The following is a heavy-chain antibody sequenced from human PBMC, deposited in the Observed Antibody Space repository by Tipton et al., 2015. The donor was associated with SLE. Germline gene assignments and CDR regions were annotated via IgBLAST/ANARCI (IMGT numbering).Heavy chain of an antibody. CDR1: GGSISSYY. Sequence: TLSLTCTVSGGSISSYYWSWIRQPPGKGLEWIGYIYYSGSTNYNPSLKSRVTISVDTSKNQFSLKLSSVTAADTAVYYCARGGVLRYFDWLSLGQGLDVWGQGTTVTVSS. J-gene: IGHJ6*02. V-gene: IGHV4-59*01. CDR2: IYYSGST. CDR3: ARGGVLRYFDWLSLGQGLDV. D-gene: IGHD3-9*01.